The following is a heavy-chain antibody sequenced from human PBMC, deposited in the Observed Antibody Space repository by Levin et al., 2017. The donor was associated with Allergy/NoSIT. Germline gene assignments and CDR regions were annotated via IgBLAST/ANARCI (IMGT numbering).Heavy chain of an antibody. Sequence: PSETLSLICTVSGGPVSSGSSYWTWIRQPPGRGLEWIGYIYNSGSTRYSPSLKSRVTISADTSKNQFSLKLTAVTAADTAVYYCARDHKVDSYNSDWYDSYYGLDVWGQGTTVTVSS. V-gene: IGHV4-61*01. CDR2: IYNSGST. D-gene: IGHD6-19*01. CDR3: ARDHKVDSYNSDWYDSYYGLDV. CDR1: GGPVSSGSSY. J-gene: IGHJ6*02.